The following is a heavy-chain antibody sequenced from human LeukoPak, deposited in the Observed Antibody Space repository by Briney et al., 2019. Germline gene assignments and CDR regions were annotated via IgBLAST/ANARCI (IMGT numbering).Heavy chain of an antibody. CDR1: GFIFSNYA. CDR3: AREVPYGDYQDGEGFDP. CDR2: ISCDGSNI. V-gene: IGHV3-30*04. J-gene: IGHJ5*02. Sequence: GGSLRLSCAASGFIFSNYAMHWVPQAPGKGQELVAVISCDGSNIYYADSAKGRFTISRDNSKNTLYLQMNSLRAEDTALYYCAREVPYGDYQDGEGFDPWGQGTLVTVSS. D-gene: IGHD4-17*01.